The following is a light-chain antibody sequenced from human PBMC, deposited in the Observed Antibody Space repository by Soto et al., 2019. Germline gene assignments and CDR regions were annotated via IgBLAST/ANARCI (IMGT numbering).Light chain of an antibody. CDR1: QVIGTW. J-gene: IGKJ4*01. CDR3: QHAFSFPLT. V-gene: IGKV1-12*01. CDR2: AAS. Sequence: DIQMTQSPSSVSASVGDTVTITCRASQVIGTWLAWFQQRPGKAPKLLISAASSLRSGVPTRFSGSGSGTDFSLTISSLQPEDFATYYCQHAFSFPLTFGGGTKVDIK.